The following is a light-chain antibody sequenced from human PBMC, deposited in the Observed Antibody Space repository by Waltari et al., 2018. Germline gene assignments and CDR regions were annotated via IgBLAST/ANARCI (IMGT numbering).Light chain of an antibody. Sequence: DIQMTQSPSSLSASVGDRVTITCRTSQIITTYLNWYQQKPGKAPKLLIYGAYSLQNGVPLRFSGSGSGTDFTLTITSLQPEAFATYYCQQSYTTPYTFGQGTKLEI. V-gene: IGKV1-39*01. CDR1: QIITTY. J-gene: IGKJ2*01. CDR3: QQSYTTPYT. CDR2: GAY.